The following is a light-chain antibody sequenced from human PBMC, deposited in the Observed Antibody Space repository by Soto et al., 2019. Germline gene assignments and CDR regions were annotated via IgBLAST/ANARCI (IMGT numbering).Light chain of an antibody. CDR2: KAS. CDR3: QQYNDWPSNT. V-gene: IGKV1-5*03. CDR1: QTISSW. J-gene: IGKJ2*01. Sequence: DIQMTQSPSTLSGSVGDRVTITCRASQTISSWLAWYQQKPGKAPKLLIYKASTLKSGVPSRFSGSGSGTEFTLTIRSLQSEDFSVYYCQQYNDWPSNTFGQGTKLEIK.